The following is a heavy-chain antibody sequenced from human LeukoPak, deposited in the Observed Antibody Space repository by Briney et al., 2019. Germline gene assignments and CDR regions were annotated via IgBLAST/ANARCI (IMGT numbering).Heavy chain of an antibody. J-gene: IGHJ6*03. CDR1: GGSISSGSYY. CDR3: ARAVAAYYYYYYMDV. D-gene: IGHD6-19*01. Sequence: PSETLSLTCAVSGGSISSGSYYWSWIRQPAGKGLEWIGRIYTSGSTNYNPSLKSRVTISVDTSKNQFSLKLSSVTAADTAVYYCARAVAAYYYYYYMDVWGKGTTVTVSS. V-gene: IGHV4-61*02. CDR2: IYTSGST.